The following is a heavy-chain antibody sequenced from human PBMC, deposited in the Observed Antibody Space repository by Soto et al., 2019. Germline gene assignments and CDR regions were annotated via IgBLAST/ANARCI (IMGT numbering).Heavy chain of an antibody. CDR3: ARGLGGWPDY. CDR1: GYTFTSYA. CDR2: INAGNGNT. Sequence: QVQRVQSGAEVKKPGASVKVSCKASGYTFTSYAIHWVRQATGQRLEWMGWINAGNGNTKYSQKFQVRVTITRDTSASTASMELRSLRSEDTAVYYCARGLGGWPDYWGQGTLLTVSS. D-gene: IGHD6-19*01. V-gene: IGHV1-3*01. J-gene: IGHJ4*02.